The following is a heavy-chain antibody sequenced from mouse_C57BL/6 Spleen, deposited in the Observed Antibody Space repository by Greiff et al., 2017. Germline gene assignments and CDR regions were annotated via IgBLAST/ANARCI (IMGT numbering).Heavy chain of an antibody. CDR1: GYTFTDYY. V-gene: IGHV1-26*01. CDR3: ARNWDVSYFDY. J-gene: IGHJ2*01. D-gene: IGHD4-1*01. Sequence: VQLQQSGPELVKPGASVKISCKASGYTFTDYYMNWVKQSHGKSLEWIGDINPNNGGTSYNQKFKGKATLTVDKSSSTAYMELRSLTSEDSAVYYCARNWDVSYFDYWGQGTTLTVSS. CDR2: INPNNGGT.